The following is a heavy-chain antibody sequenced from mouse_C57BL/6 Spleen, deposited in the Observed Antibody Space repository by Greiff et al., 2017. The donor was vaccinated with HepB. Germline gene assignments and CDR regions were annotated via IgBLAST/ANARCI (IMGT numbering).Heavy chain of an antibody. CDR2: ISYDGSN. V-gene: IGHV3-6*01. CDR3: AGYYGSSPWFAY. CDR1: GYSITSGYY. D-gene: IGHD1-1*01. J-gene: IGHJ3*01. Sequence: EVKLEESGPGLVKPSQSLSLTCSVTGYSITSGYYWNWIRQFPGNKLEWMGYISYDGSNNYNPSLKNRISITRDTSKNQFFLKLNSVTTEDTATYYCAGYYGSSPWFAYWGQGTLVTVSA.